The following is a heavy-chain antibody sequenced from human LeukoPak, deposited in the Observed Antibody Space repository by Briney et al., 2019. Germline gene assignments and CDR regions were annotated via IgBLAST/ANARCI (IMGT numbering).Heavy chain of an antibody. V-gene: IGHV4-59*01. Sequence: SEPLSLTCAVSGGSISGYYWSWIRQPPGKGLQWIGYIYYSGSTNYNPSLKSRVTISVDTSKNQFSLNLKSVTAADTAVYYCARGRWNFGYWGQGTLVTVTS. CDR2: IYYSGST. D-gene: IGHD4-23*01. CDR1: GGSISGYY. CDR3: ARGRWNFGY. J-gene: IGHJ4*02.